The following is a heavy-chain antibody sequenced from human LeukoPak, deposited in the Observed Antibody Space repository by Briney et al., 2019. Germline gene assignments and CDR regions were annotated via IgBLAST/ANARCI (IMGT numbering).Heavy chain of an antibody. J-gene: IGHJ6*02. D-gene: IGHD2-2*01. CDR1: GFTFSNYA. CDR3: AKAMGSYPDYHGMDV. Sequence: GGSLRLSCGASGFTFSNYAMYWVRQAPGKGLEWVSGLTGRGDSAYYADSVKGRFTISRDNSKNTLYLQMSSLTAEDTAVYYCAKAMGSYPDYHGMDVWGQGTTVTVSS. CDR2: LTGRGDSA. V-gene: IGHV3-23*01.